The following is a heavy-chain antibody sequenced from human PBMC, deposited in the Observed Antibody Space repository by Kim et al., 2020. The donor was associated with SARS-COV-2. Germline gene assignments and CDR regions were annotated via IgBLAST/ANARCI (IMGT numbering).Heavy chain of an antibody. V-gene: IGHV4-39*01. CDR2: IYYSGST. CDR1: GGSISSSSYY. J-gene: IGHJ2*01. D-gene: IGHD5-12*01. CDR3: ARLVGYSGYDYGIGGYWYFDL. Sequence: SETLSLTCTVSGGSISSSSYYWGWIRQPPGKGLEWIGSIYYSGSTYYNPSLKSRVTISVDTSKNQFSLKLSSVTAADTAVYYCARLVGYSGYDYGIGGYWYFDLWGRGTLVTVSS.